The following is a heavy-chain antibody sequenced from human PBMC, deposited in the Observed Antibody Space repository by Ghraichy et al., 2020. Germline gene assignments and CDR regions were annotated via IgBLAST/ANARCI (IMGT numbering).Heavy chain of an antibody. D-gene: IGHD2-21*02. CDR3: AKDSAYCGGDCKTSDAFDI. V-gene: IGHV3-23*01. Sequence: GGSLRLSCAASGFTFSSYAMSWVRQAPGKGLEWVSAISGSGGSTYYADSVKGRFTISRDNSKNTLYLQMNSLRAEDTAVYYCAKDSAYCGGDCKTSDAFDIWGQGTMVTVSS. CDR1: GFTFSSYA. J-gene: IGHJ3*02. CDR2: ISGSGGST.